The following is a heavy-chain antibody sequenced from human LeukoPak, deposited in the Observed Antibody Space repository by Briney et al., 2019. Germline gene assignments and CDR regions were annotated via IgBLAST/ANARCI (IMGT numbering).Heavy chain of an antibody. Sequence: GGSLRLSCAASGLTFSTYWMMWVRQAPGKGREWVANIKQDGSEKNYVDSVKGRFTISRDNAKNSLYLQMNSLRVEDTAEYHCAGGIAMVRGGDVWGKGTTVTVSS. CDR1: GLTFSTYW. V-gene: IGHV3-7*01. D-gene: IGHD3-10*01. CDR3: AGGIAMVRGGDV. CDR2: IKQDGSEK. J-gene: IGHJ6*04.